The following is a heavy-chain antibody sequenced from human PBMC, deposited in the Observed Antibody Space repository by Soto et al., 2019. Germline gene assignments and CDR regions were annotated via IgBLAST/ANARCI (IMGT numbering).Heavy chain of an antibody. D-gene: IGHD3-22*01. CDR3: ARSLYDSSGYYYVFSTPSWPHFDY. CDR1: GDSVSSNSAA. Sequence: SQTLSLTCAISGDSVSSNSAAWNWIRQSPSRGLEWLGRTYYRSKWYNDYAVSVKSRITINPDTSKNQFSLQLNSVTPEDTAVYYCARSLYDSSGYYYVFSTPSWPHFDYWGQGTLVTVSS. CDR2: TYYRSKWYN. V-gene: IGHV6-1*01. J-gene: IGHJ4*02.